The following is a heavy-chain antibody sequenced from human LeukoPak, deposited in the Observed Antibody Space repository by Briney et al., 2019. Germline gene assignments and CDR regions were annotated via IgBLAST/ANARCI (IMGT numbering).Heavy chain of an antibody. D-gene: IGHD3-10*01. J-gene: IGHJ4*02. CDR3: VRGRIPMVVMGEFDY. CDR2: IYSGGST. V-gene: IGHV3-53*01. Sequence: GGSLRLSCAASGFTVSSNYMSWVRQAPGKGLEWVSVIYSGGSTYYADSVKGRFTISRDNSKNTLYLQMNSLRAEDTAVYYCVRGRIPMVVMGEFDYWGQGTLVTVSS. CDR1: GFTVSSNY.